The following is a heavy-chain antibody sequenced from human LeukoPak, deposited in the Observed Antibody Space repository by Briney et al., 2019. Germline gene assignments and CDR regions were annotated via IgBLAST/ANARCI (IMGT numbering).Heavy chain of an antibody. CDR3: ARDYNSFDSRQIDY. J-gene: IGHJ4*02. CDR2: INTDGSST. D-gene: IGHD3-22*01. CDR1: GFTFSSYW. V-gene: IGHV3-74*01. Sequence: GGSLRLSCAVSGFTFSSYWMHWVRQAPGKGLVWVSRINTDGSSTTYADSVKCRFTISRDNAKNTLYLQMNSLRAEDTAVYFCARDYNSFDSRQIDYWGQGTLVTVSS.